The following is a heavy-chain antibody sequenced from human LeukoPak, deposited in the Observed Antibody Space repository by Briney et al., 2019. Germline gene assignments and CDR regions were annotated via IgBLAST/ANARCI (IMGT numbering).Heavy chain of an antibody. CDR3: ARGLSPVVRASPMGY. CDR1: GFTFTNYG. J-gene: IGHJ4*02. D-gene: IGHD3-10*01. Sequence: PGTSLRLSCAASGFTFTNYGMHWVRQAPGKGLEWVALITYDGYYKDYSDSVKGRFTISSDTSKNTLYLQMNSLRAEDTAVYYCARGLSPVVRASPMGYWGQGNPGHRLV. CDR2: ITYDGYYK. V-gene: IGHV3-30*03.